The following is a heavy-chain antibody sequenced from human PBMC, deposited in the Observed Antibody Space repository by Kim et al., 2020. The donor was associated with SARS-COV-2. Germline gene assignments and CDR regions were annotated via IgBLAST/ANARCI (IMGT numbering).Heavy chain of an antibody. D-gene: IGHD4-17*01. CDR2: GGST. V-gene: IGHV3-53*01. CDR3: TGGGDYGY. J-gene: IGHJ4*02. Sequence: GGSTHYPDSVKGRFTIARDNSKNTLYLQMNSLRVDDTAVYYCTGGGDYGYWGQGTLVTVSS.